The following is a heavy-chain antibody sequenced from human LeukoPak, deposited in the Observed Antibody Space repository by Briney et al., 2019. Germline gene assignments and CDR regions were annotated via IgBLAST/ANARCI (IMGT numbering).Heavy chain of an antibody. CDR1: GYTFTSYG. J-gene: IGHJ6*02. CDR3: ARERGYCSSTSCFYYYYGMDV. D-gene: IGHD2-2*01. Sequence: ASVKVSCKASGYTFTSYGISGVRQAPGQGLEWMGWISAYNGNTNYALKLQGRVTMTTDTSTSTAYMELRSLRSDDTAVYYCARERGYCSSTSCFYYYYGMDVWGQGTTVTVSS. CDR2: ISAYNGNT. V-gene: IGHV1-18*01.